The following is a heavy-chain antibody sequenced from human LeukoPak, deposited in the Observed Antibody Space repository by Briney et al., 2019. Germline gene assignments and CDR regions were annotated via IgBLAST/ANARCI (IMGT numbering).Heavy chain of an antibody. CDR3: AKDPPRVAWFSAGYTNYGD. V-gene: IGHV3-23*01. CDR1: GFTFSSYC. Sequence: GGSLRLSCAASGFTFSSYCMHWVRQAPGKGLEWVSGIISSGGSTYYADSVRGRFTISRDNSKNTLYLQMNSLRVEDTAIYYCAKDPPRVAWFSAGYTNYGDWGQGTLVTASS. J-gene: IGHJ4*02. CDR2: IISSGGST. D-gene: IGHD4/OR15-4a*01.